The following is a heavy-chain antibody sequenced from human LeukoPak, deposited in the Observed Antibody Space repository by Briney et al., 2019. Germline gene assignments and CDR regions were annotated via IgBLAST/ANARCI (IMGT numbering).Heavy chain of an antibody. V-gene: IGHV1-46*01. Sequence: ASVKVSCKASGYAFTSYYIHWVRQAPGQGLEWMGIINPAGGSTTYAQKFQGSRLTLTRDTSTSTVYMELSSLRSEDTAVYYCARGRGVHDSHTYDYFDYWGQGSLVTVSS. CDR2: INPAGGST. D-gene: IGHD3-22*01. CDR3: ARGRGVHDSHTYDYFDY. CDR1: GYAFTSYY. J-gene: IGHJ4*02.